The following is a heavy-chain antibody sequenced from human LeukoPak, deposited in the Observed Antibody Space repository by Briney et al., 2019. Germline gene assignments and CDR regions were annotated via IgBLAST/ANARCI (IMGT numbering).Heavy chain of an antibody. Sequence: PGGSLTLSCAVSGFTFSSYAMSWVRQAPGQGMEWVSVISDSGDYTSYADSVRGRFTISRDNSRNTLYLQMIRLRPEDTAVYYCAKDTSIGKYCTNGVCSPFDYWGQGTLVTVSS. CDR2: ISDSGDYT. V-gene: IGHV3-23*01. CDR3: AKDTSIGKYCTNGVCSPFDY. CDR1: GFTFSSYA. D-gene: IGHD2-8*01. J-gene: IGHJ4*02.